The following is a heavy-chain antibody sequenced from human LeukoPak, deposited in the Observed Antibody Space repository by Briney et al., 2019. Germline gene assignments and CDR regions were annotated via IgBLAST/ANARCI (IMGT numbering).Heavy chain of an antibody. Sequence: GASVTVSCKASGGTFSSYAISWVRQAPGQGLEWMGGIIPIFGTANYAQKFQGRVTITADESTSTAYMELSSLRSEDTAVYYCASLNSGYDLPYYFDYWGQGTLVTVSS. J-gene: IGHJ4*02. CDR2: IIPIFGTA. CDR1: GGTFSSYA. D-gene: IGHD5-12*01. V-gene: IGHV1-69*13. CDR3: ASLNSGYDLPYYFDY.